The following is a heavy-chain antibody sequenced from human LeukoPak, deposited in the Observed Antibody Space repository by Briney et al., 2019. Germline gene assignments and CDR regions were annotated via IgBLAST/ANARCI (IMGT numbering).Heavy chain of an antibody. Sequence: PGRSLRLSCAASGFTFSSYGMHWVRQAPGKGLEWVAVIWYDGSNKYYADSVKGRFTISKDNSKNTLYLQMNSLRAEDTAVYYCARDLFEDYYYYYYGMDVWGQGTTVTVSS. CDR1: GFTFSSYG. J-gene: IGHJ6*02. V-gene: IGHV3-33*01. CDR3: ARDLFEDYYYYYYGMDV. CDR2: IWYDGSNK. D-gene: IGHD3-10*01.